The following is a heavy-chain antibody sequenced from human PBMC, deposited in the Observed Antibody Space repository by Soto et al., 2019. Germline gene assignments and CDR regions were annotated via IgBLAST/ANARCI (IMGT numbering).Heavy chain of an antibody. CDR2: IKSKTDGGTT. V-gene: IGHV3-15*01. J-gene: IGHJ4*02. D-gene: IGHD6-13*01. CDR1: GFTFSNAW. CDR3: ATSWRAKTDPVDY. Sequence: GGSLRLSCAASGFTFSNAWMSWVRQAPGKGLEWVGRIKSKTDGGTTDYAAPVKGRFTISRDDSKNTLYLQMNSLKTEDTAVYYCATSWRAKTDPVDYWGQGTLVTVSS.